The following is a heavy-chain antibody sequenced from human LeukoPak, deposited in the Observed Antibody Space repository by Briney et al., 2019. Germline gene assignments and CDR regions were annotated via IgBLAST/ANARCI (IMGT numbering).Heavy chain of an antibody. V-gene: IGHV1-69*05. Sequence: SVKVSCKASGGTFSNYAISWVRQAPGQGLEWMGGIIPIFGTANYAQKFQGRVTITRDTSASTAYMELSSLRSEDTAVYYCARVCYSSGYCNWGQGTLVTVSS. CDR3: ARVCYSSGYCN. D-gene: IGHD3-22*01. CDR2: IIPIFGTA. J-gene: IGHJ4*02. CDR1: GGTFSNYA.